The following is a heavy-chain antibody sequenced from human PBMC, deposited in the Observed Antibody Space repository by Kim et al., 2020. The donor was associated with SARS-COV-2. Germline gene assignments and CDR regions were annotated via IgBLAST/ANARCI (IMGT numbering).Heavy chain of an antibody. D-gene: IGHD3-10*01. V-gene: IGHV3-53*01. Sequence: GGSLRLSCAASGFSVSSNSMSWVRQAPGEGPTWVSVIFSGGDTTRYADSVKGRFTISRDNSRNTVYLQMNSLRPEDTAMYYCVRDDGQTGTGSFDSWGRGTLVTVSS. CDR2: IFSGGDTT. CDR3: VRDDGQTGTGSFDS. J-gene: IGHJ4*02. CDR1: GFSVSSNS.